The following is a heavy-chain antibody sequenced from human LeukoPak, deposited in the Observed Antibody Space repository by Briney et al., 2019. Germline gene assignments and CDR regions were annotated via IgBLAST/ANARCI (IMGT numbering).Heavy chain of an antibody. J-gene: IGHJ4*02. D-gene: IGHD5-24*01. CDR1: GVTLSNYA. CDR3: AKDTQFGPEAFDY. V-gene: IGHV3-23*01. CDR2: ISSSGSGGNT. Sequence: GGSLRLSCVASGVTLSNYAMSWARQAPGKGLEWVSGISSSGSGGNTYYADSVKGRFTISRDNSKNTLFLQMNSLGAGDTAAYYCAKDTQFGPEAFDYWGRGTLVTVSS.